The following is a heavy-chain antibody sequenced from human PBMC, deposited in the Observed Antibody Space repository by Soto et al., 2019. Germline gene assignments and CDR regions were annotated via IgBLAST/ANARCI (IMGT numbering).Heavy chain of an antibody. Sequence: PPGKGLEWIGYIYHSGSTYYNPSLKSRVTISVDRSKNQFSLKLSSVTAADTAVYYCASRYGEVPYYFDYWGQGTLVTVSS. D-gene: IGHD3-10*01. CDR2: IYHSGST. J-gene: IGHJ4*02. CDR3: ASRYGEVPYYFDY. V-gene: IGHV4-30-2*01.